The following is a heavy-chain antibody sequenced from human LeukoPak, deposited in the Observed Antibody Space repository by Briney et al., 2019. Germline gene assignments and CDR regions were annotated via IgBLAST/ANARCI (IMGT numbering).Heavy chain of an antibody. Sequence: KASETLSLTCTVSGGSISSSSYYWGWIRQPPGKGLEWIGSIYYSGSTYYNPSLKSRVTISVDTSKNQFSLRLNSVTAADMAVYYCIRQWLWRAVWGKGTTVTVSS. D-gene: IGHD6-19*01. J-gene: IGHJ6*03. CDR2: IYYSGST. V-gene: IGHV4-39*07. CDR3: IRQWLWRAV. CDR1: GGSISSSSYY.